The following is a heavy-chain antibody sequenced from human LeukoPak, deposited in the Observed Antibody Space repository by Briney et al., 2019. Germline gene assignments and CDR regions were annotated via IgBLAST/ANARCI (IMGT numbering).Heavy chain of an antibody. CDR3: AGISYSGTWPVGY. CDR1: GFTVRRYA. V-gene: IGHV3-23*01. CDR2: ISAGGDTT. D-gene: IGHD6-6*01. Sequence: AGVSLRLSCAASGFTVRRYAMSGVRQAPGKGLEWVSAISAGGDTTYSADSVRGRFTISRDNSKNTVYLQMNSLRAEDTALYYCAGISYSGTWPVGYWGQGTLATVTA. J-gene: IGHJ4*02.